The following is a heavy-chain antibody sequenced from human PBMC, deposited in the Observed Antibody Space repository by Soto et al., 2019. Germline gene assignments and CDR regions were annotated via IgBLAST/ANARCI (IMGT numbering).Heavy chain of an antibody. Sequence: QVQLVQSGAEVKKPGASVKVSCKASGYTFTSYDINWVRQATGQGLEWMGWMNPNSGNTGYAQKFQGRVTMTRNTSISTGYMELSSLRSEDTAVYYCARGCSRPQGGSVRFLQWFHWFEPWGQGTVVTVSS. V-gene: IGHV1-8*01. D-gene: IGHD3-3*01. CDR3: ARGCSRPQGGSVRFLQWFHWFEP. CDR1: GYTFTSYD. J-gene: IGHJ5*02. CDR2: MNPNSGNT.